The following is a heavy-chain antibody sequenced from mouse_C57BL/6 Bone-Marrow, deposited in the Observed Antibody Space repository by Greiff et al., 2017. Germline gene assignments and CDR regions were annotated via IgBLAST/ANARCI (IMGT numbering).Heavy chain of an antibody. V-gene: IGHV5-16*01. CDR2: INYDGSSP. J-gene: IGHJ1*03. Sequence: EVKLVESEGGLVQPGSSMKLSCTASGFTFSDYYMAWVRQVPEQGLEWVANINYDGSSPYYLDSLKSRFIISRDNATNILYLQMSSLKSEETATYYCARESITTVVARDWYFDVWGTGTTVTVSS. D-gene: IGHD1-1*01. CDR3: ARESITTVVARDWYFDV. CDR1: GFTFSDYY.